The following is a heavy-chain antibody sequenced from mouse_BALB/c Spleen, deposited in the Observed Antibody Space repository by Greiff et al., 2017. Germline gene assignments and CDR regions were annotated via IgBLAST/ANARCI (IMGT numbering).Heavy chain of an antibody. CDR3: AREVRGLYAMDY. D-gene: IGHD2-14*01. CDR2: IWAGGST. Sequence: VQLQQSGPGLVAPSQSPSITCTVSGFSLTSYGVHWVRQPPGKGLEWLGVIWAGGSTNYNSALMSRLSISKDNSKSQVFLKMNSLQTDDTAMYYCAREVRGLYAMDYWGQGTSVTVSS. V-gene: IGHV2-9*02. CDR1: GFSLTSYG. J-gene: IGHJ4*01.